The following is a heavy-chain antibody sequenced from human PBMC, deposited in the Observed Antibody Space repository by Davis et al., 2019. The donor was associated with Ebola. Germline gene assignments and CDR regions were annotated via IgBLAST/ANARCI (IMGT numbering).Heavy chain of an antibody. D-gene: IGHD1-26*01. Sequence: FTSTRDISKNTLYLQMNSLRAEDTVVYYCAKQGGATLWDFDYWGQGTLVTVSS. J-gene: IGHJ4*02. V-gene: IGHV3-33*06. CDR3: AKQGGATLWDFDY.